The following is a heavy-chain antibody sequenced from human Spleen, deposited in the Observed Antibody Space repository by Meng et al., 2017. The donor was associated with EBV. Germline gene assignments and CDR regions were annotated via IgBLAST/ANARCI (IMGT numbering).Heavy chain of an antibody. CDR1: GGSSSGYYW. CDR3: ARGRGGYYIFDY. D-gene: IGHD3-22*01. V-gene: IGHV4-4*02. J-gene: IGHJ4*02. Sequence: QVQLREPGPGLVKPSGTLSLTCTVSGGSSSGYYWYSWVRQPPGKGLEWIGEIYHSGRTNYNPSLKSRATISADKSETQFSLNLKSVTAADTAVYYCARGRGGYYIFDYWGQGTLVTVPS. CDR2: IYHSGRT.